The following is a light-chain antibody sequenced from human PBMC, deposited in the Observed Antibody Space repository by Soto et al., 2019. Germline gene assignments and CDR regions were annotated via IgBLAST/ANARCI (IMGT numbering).Light chain of an antibody. CDR3: QHTYNECT. CDR2: TAS. Sequence: DIQMTQSPSSLSASVGDRVTITCRASQSVRNYLNWYQQKPGKAPRVLIYTASNLISGVPSRFSGSGSGTDFTLTITSLQPEDFATYYCQHTYNECTFGQGTQVEIK. CDR1: QSVRNY. V-gene: IGKV1-39*01. J-gene: IGKJ1*01.